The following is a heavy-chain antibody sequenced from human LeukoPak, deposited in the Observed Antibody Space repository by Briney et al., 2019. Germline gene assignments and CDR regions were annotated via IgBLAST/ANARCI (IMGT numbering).Heavy chain of an antibody. V-gene: IGHV3-66*01. J-gene: IGHJ4*02. CDR2: IYSGGST. D-gene: IGHD6-13*01. Sequence: PGGSLRLSWAASGFSVSSNFMSWVRQAPGKGLEWVSIIYSGGSTYYADSVRGRFTISRDNSKNTLYLQMNSLRAEDTAVYYCARLAAAGSPGYWGQGTLVTVSS. CDR1: GFSVSSNF. CDR3: ARLAAAGSPGY.